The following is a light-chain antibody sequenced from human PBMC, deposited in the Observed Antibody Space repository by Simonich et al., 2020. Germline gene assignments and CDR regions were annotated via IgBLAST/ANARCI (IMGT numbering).Light chain of an antibody. CDR2: DDS. V-gene: IGLV3-21*03. Sequence: SYVLTQPPSVSVAPGKTARITCGGNNIGSKRVHWYQQKPGPAPVLVVYDDSGRPSGIPERFSGSNSGNTATLTISRVEAGDEADYYCQVWDSSSDHPVFGGGTKLTVL. CDR1: NIGSKR. J-gene: IGLJ2*01. CDR3: QVWDSSSDHPV.